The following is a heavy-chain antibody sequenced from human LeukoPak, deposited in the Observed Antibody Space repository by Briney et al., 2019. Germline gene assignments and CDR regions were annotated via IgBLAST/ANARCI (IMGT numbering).Heavy chain of an antibody. J-gene: IGHJ3*02. CDR1: GFTFSSYA. V-gene: IGHV3-23*01. Sequence: TGGSLRLSCAASGFTFSSYAMSWVRQAPGKGLEWVSGMSVSGGSTYYADSVKGRFTISRDNSKNTLYLQMNSLRAEDTAVYYCARSVPYLLDAFDIWGQGTMVTVSS. CDR3: ARSVPYLLDAFDI. CDR2: MSVSGGST. D-gene: IGHD6-6*01.